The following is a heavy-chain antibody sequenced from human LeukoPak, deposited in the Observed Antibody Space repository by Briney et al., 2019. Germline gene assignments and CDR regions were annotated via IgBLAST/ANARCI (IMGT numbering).Heavy chain of an antibody. Sequence: ASVKVSCKASGYTFTIYDINWVRQATGQGLEWMGWMNPNSGDTGYAQKFQGRVTMTRDTSISTAYMELSRLRSDDTAVYYCASGAIFVRGVRYYYYMDVWGKGTTVTVSS. CDR3: ASGAIFVRGVRYYYYMDV. D-gene: IGHD3-10*01. V-gene: IGHV1-8*02. CDR2: MNPNSGDT. J-gene: IGHJ6*03. CDR1: GYTFTIYD.